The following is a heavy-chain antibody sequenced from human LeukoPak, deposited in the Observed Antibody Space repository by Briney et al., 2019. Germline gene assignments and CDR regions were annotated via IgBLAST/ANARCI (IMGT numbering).Heavy chain of an antibody. CDR1: GFTFSSYS. V-gene: IGHV3-48*04. CDR2: ISSSGSTI. CDR3: ARDNGDWYFDY. D-gene: IGHD4-17*01. J-gene: IGHJ4*02. Sequence: GGSLRLSCAASGFTFSSYSMNWVRQAPGKGLEWVSYISSSGSTIYYADSVKGRFTISRDNAKNSLYLQMNSLRAEDTAVYYCARDNGDWYFDYWGQGTLVTVSS.